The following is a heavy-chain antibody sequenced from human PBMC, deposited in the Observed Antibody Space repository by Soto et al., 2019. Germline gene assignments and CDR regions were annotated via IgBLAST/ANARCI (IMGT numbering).Heavy chain of an antibody. Sequence: SLLLSCAASGSTFSRYEMNWFRQAPGKGLEGVSYISGSSSMLYYADSVKGRFTISSDNAKNSLYLQMNSQRAEDTSVDYCANDFWSKYSWGQGTPVTVSS. CDR2: ISGSSSML. CDR1: GSTFSRYE. D-gene: IGHD3-3*01. V-gene: IGHV3-48*03. CDR3: ANDFWSKYS. J-gene: IGHJ5*02.